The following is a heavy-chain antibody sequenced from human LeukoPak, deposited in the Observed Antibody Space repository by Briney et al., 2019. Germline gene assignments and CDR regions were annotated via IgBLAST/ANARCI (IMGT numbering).Heavy chain of an antibody. Sequence: SETLSLTCTVSGGSISSSSYYWGWIRQPPGKGLEWIGYIYYSGSAYYNPSLKSRVTISVDTSKNQFSLKLSSVTAADTAVYYCARQQYSSGWYEIDYWGQGTLVSVPS. CDR1: GGSISSSSYY. CDR3: ARQQYSSGWYEIDY. V-gene: IGHV4-39*01. CDR2: IYYSGSA. J-gene: IGHJ4*02. D-gene: IGHD6-19*01.